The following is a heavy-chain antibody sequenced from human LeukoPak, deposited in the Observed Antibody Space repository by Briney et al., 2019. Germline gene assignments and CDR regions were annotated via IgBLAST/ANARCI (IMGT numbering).Heavy chain of an antibody. D-gene: IGHD2-15*01. CDR2: ISGSGGST. Sequence: GGSLGLSCAASGFTFSSYAMSWVRQAPGKGLEWVSAISGSGGSTYYADSVKGRFTISRDNSKNTLYLQMNSLRAEDTAVYYCAKEYCSGGSCPGAFDIWGQGTMVTVSS. V-gene: IGHV3-23*01. J-gene: IGHJ3*02. CDR1: GFTFSSYA. CDR3: AKEYCSGGSCPGAFDI.